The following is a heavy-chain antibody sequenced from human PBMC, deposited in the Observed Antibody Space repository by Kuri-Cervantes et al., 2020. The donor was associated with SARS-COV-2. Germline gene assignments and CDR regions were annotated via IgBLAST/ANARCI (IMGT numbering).Heavy chain of an antibody. CDR2: INHSGST. Sequence: ESLKISCAVYGGSFSGYYWSWIRQPPGKGLEWIGEINHSGSTNYNPSLKSRVTISVDTSKNQFSLKLSSVTAADTAVYYCARLGVVVPAATTLDYYYYYGMDVWGQGTTVTVSS. CDR1: GGSFSGYY. J-gene: IGHJ6*02. D-gene: IGHD2-2*01. CDR3: ARLGVVVPAATTLDYYYYYGMDV. V-gene: IGHV4-34*01.